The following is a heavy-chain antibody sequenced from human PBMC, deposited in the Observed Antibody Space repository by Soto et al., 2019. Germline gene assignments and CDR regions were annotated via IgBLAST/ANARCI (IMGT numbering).Heavy chain of an antibody. CDR1: GYTFTSYG. V-gene: IGHV1-8*01. D-gene: IGHD2-8*01. CDR2: MNPNSGNT. CDR3: ARESNIYYYYGMDV. Sequence: GASVKVSCKASGYTFTSYGIHWVRQAPGQRLEWMGWMNPNSGNTGYAQKFQGRVTMTRNTSISTAYMELSSLRSEDTAVYYCARESNIYYYYGMDVWGQGTTVTVSS. J-gene: IGHJ6*02.